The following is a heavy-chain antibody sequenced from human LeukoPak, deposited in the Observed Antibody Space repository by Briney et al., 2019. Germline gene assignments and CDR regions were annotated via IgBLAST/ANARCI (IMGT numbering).Heavy chain of an antibody. J-gene: IGHJ6*03. D-gene: IGHD7-27*01. V-gene: IGHV3-23*01. CDR1: GFTFSSYA. CDR3: ARELGIYYYYYMDV. CDR2: ISGSGGST. Sequence: GGSLRLSCAASGFTFSSYAMSWVRQAPGKGLEWVSAISGSGGSTYYADSVKGRFTISRDNAKNSLYLQMNSLRAEDTAVYYCARELGIYYYYYMDVWGKGTTVTISS.